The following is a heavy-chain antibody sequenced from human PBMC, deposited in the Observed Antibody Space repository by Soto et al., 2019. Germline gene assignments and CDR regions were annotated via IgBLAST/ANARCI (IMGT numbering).Heavy chain of an antibody. CDR2: INHSGST. J-gene: IGHJ4*02. V-gene: IGHV4-34*01. Sequence: SETLSLTCAVYGGSFRGYYWSWIRQPPGKGLEWIAEINHSGSTNCNPSLKSRVTISVDTSKSQFSLKLNSVAAADTAVYYCAKVLLRYFDWFLRENPDYWGQGTLVTVSS. CDR1: GGSFRGYY. D-gene: IGHD3-9*01. CDR3: AKVLLRYFDWFLRENPDY.